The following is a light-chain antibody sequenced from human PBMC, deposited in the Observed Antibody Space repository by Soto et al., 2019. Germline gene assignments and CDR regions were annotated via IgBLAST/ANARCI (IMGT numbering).Light chain of an antibody. J-gene: IGKJ1*01. CDR3: QNSKSYSVT. CDR1: QNMNNW. V-gene: IGKV1-5*01. CDR2: DAS. Sequence: DIQMTQAPSTLSASVGDRVTITCRASQNMNNWLAWYQQRPGRVPKLLIYDASILESGDPSRSSGSGSGTEFTLTIRSLQPDDFATYYCQNSKSYSVTFGQGPKVDVK.